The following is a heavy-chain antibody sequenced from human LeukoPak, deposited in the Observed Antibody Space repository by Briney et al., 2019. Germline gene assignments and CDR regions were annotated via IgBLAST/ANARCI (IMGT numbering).Heavy chain of an antibody. CDR2: IYHSGST. CDR1: GVSISSSNW. Sequence: PSETLSLTCAVSGVSISSSNWWGWVRQPPGEGLEWIGEIYHSGSTNYNPSLKSRVTISVDKSKNQFSLKLSSVTAADTAVYYCASTLVRGWYFDYWGQGTLVTVSS. D-gene: IGHD3-10*01. J-gene: IGHJ4*02. V-gene: IGHV4-4*02. CDR3: ASTLVRGWYFDY.